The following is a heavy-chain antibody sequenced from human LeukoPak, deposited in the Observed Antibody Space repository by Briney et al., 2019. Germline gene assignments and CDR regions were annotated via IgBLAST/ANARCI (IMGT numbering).Heavy chain of an antibody. J-gene: IGHJ4*02. CDR1: GVSLTTTGVG. CDR3: VHRRLGILGY. V-gene: IGHV2-5*01. CDR2: LFWNGDK. D-gene: IGHD3-16*01. Sequence: SGPTLVKPTQTLTXTCTFSGVSLTTTGVGVAWIRQPPGKALEWLALLFWNGDKRYSPSLEYRLTVTKDTSKNQVVLTLTNMDPVDTATYYCVHRRLGILGYWGQGTLVTVSS.